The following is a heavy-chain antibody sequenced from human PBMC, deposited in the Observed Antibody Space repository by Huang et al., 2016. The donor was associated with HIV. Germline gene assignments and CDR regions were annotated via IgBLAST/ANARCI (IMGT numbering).Heavy chain of an antibody. J-gene: IGHJ2*01. CDR2: INNGGRP. D-gene: IGHD3-9*01. CDR1: GGSFTNYY. CDR3: VRGPRYVSADWYARLRNYWFFDL. Sequence: QQQLQQWGAGLLKPSETLSLTCAVYGGSFTNYYWGWIRQPPGKGLEWFGEINNGGRPNDSPSLKRRVTISLDTSKNQVSLKLTSVSAADTAVYYCVRGPRYVSADWYARLRNYWFFDLWGRGSLVSVSS. V-gene: IGHV4-34*01.